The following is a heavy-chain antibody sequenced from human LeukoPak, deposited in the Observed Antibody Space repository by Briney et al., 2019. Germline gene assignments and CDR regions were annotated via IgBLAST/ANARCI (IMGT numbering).Heavy chain of an antibody. D-gene: IGHD3-10*01. CDR3: TTDSDFYGMDV. CDR1: GFTFSNAW. Sequence: GGSLRLSCAASGFTFSNAWMSWVRQAPGKGLEWVGRIKSKTDGGTTDYAAPVKGRFTISRDDSKNTLYLQMNSLKTEDAAVYYCTTDSDFYGMDVWGQGTTVTVSS. V-gene: IGHV3-15*01. J-gene: IGHJ6*02. CDR2: IKSKTDGGTT.